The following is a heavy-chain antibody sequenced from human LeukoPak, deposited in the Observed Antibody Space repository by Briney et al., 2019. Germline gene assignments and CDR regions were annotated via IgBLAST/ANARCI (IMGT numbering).Heavy chain of an antibody. Sequence: PSETLSLTCAVYGGSFSDFYCTWIRQPPGKGLEWIGEINHSGNTKYNPSLKSRVTILLDTSKIQFSLKVRSVTAADTAVYYCATTRGVITLDGYHYYIDVWGKGTTVTVSS. CDR2: INHSGNT. D-gene: IGHD3-10*01. V-gene: IGHV4-34*01. CDR3: ATTRGVITLDGYHYYIDV. J-gene: IGHJ6*03. CDR1: GGSFSDFY.